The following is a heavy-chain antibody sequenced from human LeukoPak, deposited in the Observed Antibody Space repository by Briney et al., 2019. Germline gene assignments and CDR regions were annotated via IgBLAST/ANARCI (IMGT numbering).Heavy chain of an antibody. CDR3: ARGLSTANYDY. D-gene: IGHD5-18*01. J-gene: IGHJ4*02. V-gene: IGHV4-61*01. Sequence: SETLSLTCTVSGYSVSSGYYWGWLRQPPGKGLEWIGYIYYSGSTNYNPSLKSRVTISVDTSKNQFSLKLSSVTAADTAVYYCARGLSTANYDYWGQGTLVTVSS. CDR2: IYYSGST. CDR1: GYSVSSGYY.